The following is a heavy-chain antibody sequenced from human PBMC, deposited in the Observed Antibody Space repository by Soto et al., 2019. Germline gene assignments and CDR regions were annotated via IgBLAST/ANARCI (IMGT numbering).Heavy chain of an antibody. Sequence: ASVKVSCKASGYTFSDYYIHWVRQAPGQGLEWMGWINPNSGGTKYAPKFQGGVTMTRDTSITTAYMELSRLRSGDTAVYYCARSSGGVFGIIIEGSNWLAPWGQGSLVTVSS. V-gene: IGHV1-2*02. D-gene: IGHD3-16*02. CDR3: ARSSGGVFGIIIEGSNWLAP. J-gene: IGHJ5*02. CDR2: INPNSGGT. CDR1: GYTFSDYY.